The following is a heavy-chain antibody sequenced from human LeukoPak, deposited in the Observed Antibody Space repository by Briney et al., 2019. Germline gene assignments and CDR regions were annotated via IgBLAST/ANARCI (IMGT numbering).Heavy chain of an antibody. V-gene: IGHV1-69*05. J-gene: IGHJ3*02. CDR3: ARDLVGVVVPAAMENDAFDI. Sequence: SVKVSCKASGGTFSSYAISWVRQAPGQGLEWMGRIIPIFGTANYAQKFQGRVTITTDESTSTAYMELSSLRSEDTAVYYCARDLVGVVVPAAMENDAFDIWGQGTMVTASS. CDR2: IIPIFGTA. D-gene: IGHD2-2*01. CDR1: GGTFSSYA.